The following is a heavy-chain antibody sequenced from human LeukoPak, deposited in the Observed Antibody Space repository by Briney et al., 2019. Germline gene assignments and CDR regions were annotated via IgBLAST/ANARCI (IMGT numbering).Heavy chain of an antibody. J-gene: IGHJ4*02. Sequence: GGSLRLSCAASGFTFSSYAMHWVRQAPGKGLEWVAVISYDGSNKYYADSVKGRFTISRDNSKNTLYLQMNSLRAEDTAVYYCASSRRSSSWYFWGQGTLVTASS. V-gene: IGHV3-30*04. CDR3: ASSRRSSSWYF. D-gene: IGHD6-13*01. CDR1: GFTFSSYA. CDR2: ISYDGSNK.